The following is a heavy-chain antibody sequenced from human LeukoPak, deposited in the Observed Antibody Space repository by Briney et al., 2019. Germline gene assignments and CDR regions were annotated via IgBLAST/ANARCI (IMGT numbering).Heavy chain of an antibody. CDR3: AAHRHYSSGWFDY. CDR1: GYTFTNYD. D-gene: IGHD6-19*01. V-gene: IGHV1-8*03. J-gene: IGHJ4*02. Sequence: GASVKLSCKASGYTFTNYDINWVRQATGQGLEWLGWMDPNTGNTGYAQKFQGRVTITRNTSISTAYMELSSLRSEDTAVYYCAAHRHYSSGWFDYWGQGTLVTVSS. CDR2: MDPNTGNT.